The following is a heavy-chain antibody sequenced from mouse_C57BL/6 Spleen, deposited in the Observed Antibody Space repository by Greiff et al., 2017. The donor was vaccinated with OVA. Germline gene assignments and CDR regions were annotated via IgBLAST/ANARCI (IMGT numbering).Heavy chain of an antibody. CDR1: GFNIKDYY. Sequence: VQLQQSGAELVRPGASVKLSCTASGFNIKDYYMHWVKQRPEQGLEWIGRIDPEDGDTEYAPKFQGKATMTADTSSNTAYLQLSSLTSEDTAVYYCTPIYDGYYPAWFAYWGQGTLVTVSA. J-gene: IGHJ3*01. D-gene: IGHD2-3*01. CDR3: TPIYDGYYPAWFAY. V-gene: IGHV14-1*01. CDR2: IDPEDGDT.